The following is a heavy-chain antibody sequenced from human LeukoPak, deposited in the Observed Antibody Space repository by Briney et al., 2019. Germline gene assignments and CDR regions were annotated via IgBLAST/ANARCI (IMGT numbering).Heavy chain of an antibody. CDR1: GGSISSYY. CDR2: IYYSGST. Sequence: SETLSLTCTVSGGSISSYYWSWIRQPPGKGLEWIGYIYYSGSTNYNPSLKSRVTISVDTCKNQFSLKLSSVTAADTAVYDCARIGYCSGGSCYGDYYGMDVRGQGTTVTVSS. CDR3: ARIGYCSGGSCYGDYYGMDV. D-gene: IGHD2-15*01. J-gene: IGHJ6*02. V-gene: IGHV4-59*08.